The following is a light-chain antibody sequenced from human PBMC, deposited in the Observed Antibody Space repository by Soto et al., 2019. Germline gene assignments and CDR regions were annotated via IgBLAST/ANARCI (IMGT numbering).Light chain of an antibody. J-gene: IGLJ1*01. V-gene: IGLV2-18*01. CDR3: SLYTSSSTGLDV. CDR1: SSDVGSYNR. Sequence: QSALTQPPSVSGSPGQSVTISCTGTSSDVGSYNRVSWYQQPPGTAPKLMIYEVSNRPSGVPDRFSGSKSGNTASLTISGLQAEDEADYYCSLYTSSSTGLDVFGTGTKVTVL. CDR2: EVS.